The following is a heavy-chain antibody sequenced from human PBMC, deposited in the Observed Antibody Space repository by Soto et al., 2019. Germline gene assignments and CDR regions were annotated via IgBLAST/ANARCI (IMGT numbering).Heavy chain of an antibody. D-gene: IGHD3-9*01. CDR3: ARHATYYDTLSGYYFDY. CDR2: INPGDSET. J-gene: IGHJ4*02. V-gene: IGHV5-51*01. CDR1: GYSFTSYW. Sequence: PGETLKISCKGPGYSFTSYWIAWVRQMPGKGLEWMAIINPGDSETKYSPSFQGQVTISADKSINTAFLQWGSLKASDTAMYYCARHATYYDTLSGYYFDYWGQGTQVTVS.